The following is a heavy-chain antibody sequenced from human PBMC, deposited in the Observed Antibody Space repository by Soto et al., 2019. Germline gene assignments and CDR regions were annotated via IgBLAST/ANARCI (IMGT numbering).Heavy chain of an antibody. CDR1: GFPFSSYA. CDR3: ARGRGNSYGLLDY. D-gene: IGHD5-18*01. V-gene: IGHV3-23*01. J-gene: IGHJ4*02. Sequence: HPGGFLRLSCAASGFPFSSYAMTWVHQAPGEGLEWVSAISGSGGSTYYADSVKGRFTISRDSSKNTLYLQMDSLRAEDTAVYHCARGRGNSYGLLDYWGRGTLVTVTS. CDR2: ISGSGGST.